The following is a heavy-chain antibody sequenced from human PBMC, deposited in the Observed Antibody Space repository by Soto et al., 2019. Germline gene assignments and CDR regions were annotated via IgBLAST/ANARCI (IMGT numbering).Heavy chain of an antibody. J-gene: IGHJ4*02. Sequence: GGSLRLSCAASGFTFSSYAMSWVRPAPGKGLEWVSASSGSGGSTYYADSVKGRFTISRDNSKNTLYLQMNSLRAEDTAVYYCAKAPGYSSSWYYFDYWGQGTLVTVSS. V-gene: IGHV3-23*01. D-gene: IGHD6-13*01. CDR2: SSGSGGST. CDR1: GFTFSSYA. CDR3: AKAPGYSSSWYYFDY.